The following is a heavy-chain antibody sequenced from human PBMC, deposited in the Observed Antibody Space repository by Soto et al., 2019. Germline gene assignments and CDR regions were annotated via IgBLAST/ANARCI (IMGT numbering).Heavy chain of an antibody. CDR2: IYYSGST. J-gene: IGHJ4*02. V-gene: IGHV4-31*03. CDR1: GGSISSGGYY. Sequence: QVQLQESGPGLVKPSQTLSLTCTVSGGSISSGGYYWSWIRQHPGKGLEWIGYIYYSGSTYYNPSLKSRVTISVDTSKNQFSLKLSSVTAADTAVYYCARAVPSYCDWFCEFDYWGQGTLVTVSS. D-gene: IGHD3-9*01. CDR3: ARAVPSYCDWFCEFDY.